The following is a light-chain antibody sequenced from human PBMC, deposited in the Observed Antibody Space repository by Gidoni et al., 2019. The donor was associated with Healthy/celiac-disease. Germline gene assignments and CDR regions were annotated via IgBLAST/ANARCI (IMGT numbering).Light chain of an antibody. CDR3: QQYNNWPPHT. J-gene: IGKJ4*01. CDR2: GAS. V-gene: IGKV3-15*01. CDR1: QSVSSN. Sequence: EIVMTQSPATLSVSPRERATLSCRASQSVSSNLPWYQQKPGQAPRLLIYGASTRATGSPARFSGSGSGTEFTLTISSLQSEDFAVYYCQQYNNWPPHTFGGGTKVEIK.